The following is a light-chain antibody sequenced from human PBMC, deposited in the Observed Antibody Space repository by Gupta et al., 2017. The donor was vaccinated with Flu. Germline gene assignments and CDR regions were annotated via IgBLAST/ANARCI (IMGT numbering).Light chain of an antibody. V-gene: IGKV4-1*01. CDR1: RRVLYSYNNKDY. J-gene: IGKJ1*01. Sequence: DIVMNQSPDSLAVSLGERATINCKSSRRVLYSYNNKDYLSWYQQKPGLPPKLLIYWASTRESGVPDRFSGSGSGTDFTLTISSLQAEDVGVYYCQQYYSAPRTFGQGTKVEIK. CDR3: QQYYSAPRT. CDR2: WAS.